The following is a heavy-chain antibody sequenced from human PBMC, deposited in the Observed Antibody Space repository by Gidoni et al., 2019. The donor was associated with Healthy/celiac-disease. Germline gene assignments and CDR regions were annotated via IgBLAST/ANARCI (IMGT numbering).Heavy chain of an antibody. CDR3: ATTIDY. D-gene: IGHD1-1*01. Sequence: EVQLVESGGGVVQPWGSLRPPCAASGFTFDDYAMHWVRQAPGKGLEWVSLISGDGGSTYYADSVKGRFTISRDNSKNSLYLQMNSLRTEDTALYYCATTIDYWGQGTLVTVSS. CDR2: ISGDGGST. J-gene: IGHJ4*02. CDR1: GFTFDDYA. V-gene: IGHV3-43*02.